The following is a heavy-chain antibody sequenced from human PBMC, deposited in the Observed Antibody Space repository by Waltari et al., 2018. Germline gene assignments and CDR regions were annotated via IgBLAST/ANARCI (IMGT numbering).Heavy chain of an antibody. CDR2: IYSGGSST. J-gene: IGHJ4*02. D-gene: IGHD6-19*01. CDR3: AKASERAVAGYFDY. Sequence: EVQLLESGGGLVQPGGSLRLSCAASGFTFSSYAMRWGRQAPGKGLEWVSVIYSGGSSTYYADSVKGRFTISRDNSKNTLYLQMNSLRAEDTAVYYCAKASERAVAGYFDYWGQGTLVTVSS. V-gene: IGHV3-23*03. CDR1: GFTFSSYA.